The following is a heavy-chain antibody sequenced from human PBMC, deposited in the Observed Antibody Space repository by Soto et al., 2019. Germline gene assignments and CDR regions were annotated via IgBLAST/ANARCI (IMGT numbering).Heavy chain of an antibody. J-gene: IGHJ6*02. D-gene: IGHD1-26*01. CDR1: GDTFSSHT. V-gene: IGHV1-69*12. CDR2: IMPMFGVT. CDR3: AGEGVTTSMSLPWMGYHYYGLDV. Sequence: QVQLVQSGAEVKKPGSSVKVSCRASGDTFSSHTISWVRQAPGQGLEWMGGIMPMFGVTNYARKFQGRLTMTANESTTTAYMEVSSLTSEDTSVYYCAGEGVTTSMSLPWMGYHYYGLDVWGQGTTVIVSS.